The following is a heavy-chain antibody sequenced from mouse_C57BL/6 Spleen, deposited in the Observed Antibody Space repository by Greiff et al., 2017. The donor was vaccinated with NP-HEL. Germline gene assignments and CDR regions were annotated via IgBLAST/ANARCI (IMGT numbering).Heavy chain of an antibody. D-gene: IGHD2-5*01. CDR2: IYPSDSET. CDR3: ARRRASNSLFDY. J-gene: IGHJ2*01. CDR1: GYTFTSYW. Sequence: QVQLQQPGAELVRPGSSVKLSCKASGYTFTSYWMDWVKQRPGQGLEWIGNIYPSDSETHYNQKFKDKATLTVDKSSSTAYMQLSSLTSEDSAVYYCARRRASNSLFDYWGQGTTLTVSS. V-gene: IGHV1-61*01.